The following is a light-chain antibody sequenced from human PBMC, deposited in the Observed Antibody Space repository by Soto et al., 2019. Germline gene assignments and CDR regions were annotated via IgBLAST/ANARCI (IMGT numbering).Light chain of an antibody. CDR3: HQFDTSPHT. J-gene: IGKJ1*01. V-gene: IGKV3-20*01. CDR2: AAS. Sequence: ESVLTQSAGALSLSPGERATLSCRASQSVSSTYVAWYQQKPGQAPRLLIYAASSRATDIPDRFSGSGSGTDFTLTISRLEPEDFAVYYCHQFDTSPHTFGQGTKVDIK. CDR1: QSVSSTY.